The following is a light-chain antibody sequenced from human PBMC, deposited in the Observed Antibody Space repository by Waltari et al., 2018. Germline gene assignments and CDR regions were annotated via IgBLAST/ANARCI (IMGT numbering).Light chain of an antibody. Sequence: IVMTQSPDSLAVSLGQRATINCKSSQSVLYGSNNENYLAWYQQKPGQPPKLLIYWASSRESGVPDRFSGSGSGTDFTLTISSLQAEDVAVYYCQQYYSPPPLFTFGPGTKVDIK. J-gene: IGKJ3*01. V-gene: IGKV4-1*01. CDR3: QQYYSPPPLFT. CDR1: QSVLYGSNNENY. CDR2: WAS.